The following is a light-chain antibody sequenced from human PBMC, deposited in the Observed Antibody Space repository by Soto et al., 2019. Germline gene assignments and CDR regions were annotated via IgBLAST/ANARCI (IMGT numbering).Light chain of an antibody. CDR2: EVS. CDR3: SSFTSSITYV. V-gene: IGLV2-14*01. J-gene: IGLJ1*01. Sequence: LAQPASVSGSPGQSITISCTGTSSDVGGYKYVSWYQQQPGRAPKLILYEVSNRPSGVAHRFSGSKSGNTASLTISGLQAEDEADYYCSSFTSSITYVFGTGTKVTVL. CDR1: SSDVGGYKY.